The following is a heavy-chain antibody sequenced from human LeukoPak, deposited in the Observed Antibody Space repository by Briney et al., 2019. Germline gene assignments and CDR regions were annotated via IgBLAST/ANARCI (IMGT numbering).Heavy chain of an antibody. D-gene: IGHD1-1*01. J-gene: IGHJ4*02. CDR2: IYYSGST. Sequence: SETLSLTCTVSGGSISSSSYYWGWIRRPPGKGLEWIGSIYYSGSTYYNPSLKSRVTISADTSKNQFSLKLSSVTAADTAVYYCARRTGTNHFDYWGQGTLVTVSS. CDR3: ARRTGTNHFDY. V-gene: IGHV4-39*01. CDR1: GGSISSSSYY.